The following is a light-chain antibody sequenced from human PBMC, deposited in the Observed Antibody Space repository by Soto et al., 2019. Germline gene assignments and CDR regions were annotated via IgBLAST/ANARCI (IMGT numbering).Light chain of an antibody. CDR1: QSISSW. V-gene: IGKV1-5*01. J-gene: IGKJ1*01. Sequence: DIQMTQSPSTLSASVGDRVAITCRASQSISSWLAWYQQKPGKAPKLLIYDASSLESGVPSRFSGSGSGTEFTLTSSSLQPDDFATYYCQQYNSSWKCGQGTKVDIK. CDR3: QQYNSSWK. CDR2: DAS.